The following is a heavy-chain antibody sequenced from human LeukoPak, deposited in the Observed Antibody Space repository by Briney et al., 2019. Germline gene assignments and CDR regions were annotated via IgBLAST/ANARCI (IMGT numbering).Heavy chain of an antibody. CDR2: ISYDGSNK. D-gene: IGHD4-23*01. Sequence: PGGSLRLSCAASGFTFSSYAMHWVRQAPGKGLEWVAAISYDGSNKYYADSVKGRFTISRDNSKNMLYLQMNSLRAEDTAVYYCARGRPHGNDYWGQGTLVTVSS. CDR3: ARGRPHGNDY. J-gene: IGHJ4*02. V-gene: IGHV3-30-3*01. CDR1: GFTFSSYA.